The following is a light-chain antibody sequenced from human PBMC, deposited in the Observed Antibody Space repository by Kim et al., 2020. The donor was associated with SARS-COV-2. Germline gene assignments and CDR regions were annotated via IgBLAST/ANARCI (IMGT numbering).Light chain of an antibody. CDR1: QSISSY. CDR2: AAS. V-gene: IGKV1-39*01. CDR3: QQSYSTPPYT. Sequence: DIQMTQSPSSLSASVGDRVTITCRASQSISSYLNWYQQKPGKAPKLLIYAASSLQSGVPSRLSGSGSGTDFTLTISSLQPEDFATYYCQQSYSTPPYTFGQGTKLEI. J-gene: IGKJ2*01.